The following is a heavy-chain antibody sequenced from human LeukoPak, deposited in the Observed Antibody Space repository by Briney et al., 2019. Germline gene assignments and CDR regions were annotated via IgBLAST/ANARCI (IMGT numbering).Heavy chain of an antibody. CDR1: GGSISSYY. CDR2: IYYSGST. CDR3: ARDPNSSPGYFDY. V-gene: IGHV4-59*01. Sequence: PSETLSLTCTVSGGSISSYYWSWIRQPPGKGLEWIGYIYYSGSTDYNPSLKSRVTISVDTSKNQFSLKLSSVTAADTAVYYCARDPNSSPGYFDYWGQGTLVTVSS. J-gene: IGHJ4*02. D-gene: IGHD6-13*01.